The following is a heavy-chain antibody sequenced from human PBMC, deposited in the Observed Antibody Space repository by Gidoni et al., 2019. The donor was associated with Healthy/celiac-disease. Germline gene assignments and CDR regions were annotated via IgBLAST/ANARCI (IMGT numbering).Heavy chain of an antibody. V-gene: IGHV1-69*02. CDR1: GGTFSSYT. J-gene: IGHJ4*02. CDR3: ARAYDFGGFDY. Sequence: QVQLGQSGAEVKTHGSSVTVSCKASGGTFSSYTISWVRQAPGQGLEWMGRIIPSLGIANYAQKFQGRVTITADKSTSTAYMELSSLRSEDTAVYYCARAYDFGGFDYWGQGTLVTVSS. CDR2: IIPSLGIA. D-gene: IGHD3-3*01.